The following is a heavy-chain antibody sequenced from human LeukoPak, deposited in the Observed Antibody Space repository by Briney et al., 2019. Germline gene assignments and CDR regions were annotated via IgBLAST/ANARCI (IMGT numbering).Heavy chain of an antibody. Sequence: PGGSLRLSCAASGLTFSSYEMNWVRQAPGKGLEWISYISSASNMIYYAESVKGRFTISRGNAKNSLYLQMNSLRAEDTAVYYCATASGSWYRYYFDSWGQGTLVTVSS. D-gene: IGHD6-13*01. J-gene: IGHJ4*02. V-gene: IGHV3-48*03. CDR3: ATASGSWYRYYFDS. CDR1: GLTFSSYE. CDR2: ISSASNMI.